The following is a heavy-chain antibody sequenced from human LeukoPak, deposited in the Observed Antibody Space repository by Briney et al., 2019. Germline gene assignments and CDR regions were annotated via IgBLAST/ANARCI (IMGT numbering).Heavy chain of an antibody. CDR1: GRSFSGYY. V-gene: IGHV4-34*01. J-gene: IGHJ4*02. CDR2: INHSGST. CDR3: ARGPYYYDSSGHGYYFDY. Sequence: SETLSLTCAVYGRSFSGYYWSWIRQPPGKGLEWIGEINHSGSTNYNPSLKSRVTISVDTSKNQFSLKLSSVTAADTAVYYCARGPYYYDSSGHGYYFDYWGQGTLVTVSS. D-gene: IGHD3-22*01.